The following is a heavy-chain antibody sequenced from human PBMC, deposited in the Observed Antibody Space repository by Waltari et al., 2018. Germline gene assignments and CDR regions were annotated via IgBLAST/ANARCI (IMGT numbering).Heavy chain of an antibody. J-gene: IGHJ5*02. Sequence: QVQLVQSGAEVRQPGASVKVSCMASGYTFTNYYIHWGRQASGKWLEWMRRIDPKRGATNHAQKFHGRVPMNRDTSINTGYMERRSLTSGDPATYYCKKGRFGAVGSSTSCVDPWGQGTLVSV. D-gene: IGHD2-2*01. CDR3: KKGRFGAVGSSTSCVDP. V-gene: IGHV1-2*06. CDR1: GYTFTNYY. CDR2: IDPKRGAT.